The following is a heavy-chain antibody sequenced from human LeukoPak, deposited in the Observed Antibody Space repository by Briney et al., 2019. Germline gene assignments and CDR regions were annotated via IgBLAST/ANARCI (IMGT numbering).Heavy chain of an antibody. CDR3: ARDGTYTDCDPDFDL. J-gene: IGHJ4*02. CDR1: GFTFSRFW. Sequence: GGSLRLSCAASGFTFSRFWMSWVRQAPGKGLEWVANIKQDGSEKYYVDSVKGRFTISRDNAKNSLYLQMNSLRAEDKAVFYCARDGTYTDCDPDFDLWGQGPLVTVSS. CDR2: IKQDGSEK. D-gene: IGHD2-21*02. V-gene: IGHV3-7*04.